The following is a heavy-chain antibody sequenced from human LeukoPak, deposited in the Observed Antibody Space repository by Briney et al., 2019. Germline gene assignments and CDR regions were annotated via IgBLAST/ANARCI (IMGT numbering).Heavy chain of an antibody. V-gene: IGHV4-59*08. Sequence: SETLSLTCIVSGGAISSYYWSWIRQPPGKRLEWIGYVYYSGNTNYNPSLKSRVTISIDTSKNQFSLKLSSVTAADTAVYYCAVCSSSWLFDYWGQGTLVTVSS. CDR2: VYYSGNT. CDR3: AVCSSSWLFDY. CDR1: GGAISSYY. J-gene: IGHJ4*02. D-gene: IGHD6-13*01.